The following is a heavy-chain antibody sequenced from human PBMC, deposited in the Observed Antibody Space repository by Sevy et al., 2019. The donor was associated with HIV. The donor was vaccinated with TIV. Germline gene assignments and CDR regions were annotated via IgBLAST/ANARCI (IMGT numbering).Heavy chain of an antibody. Sequence: SLKVSCKASGGTFSSYAISWVRQAPGQGLEWMGGIIPIFGTANYAQKFQGRVTITADESTSTTYMELSSLRSEDTAVYFCARGITSMFGGGYYFDYWGQGTLVTVSS. CDR2: IIPIFGTA. CDR3: ARGITSMFGGGYYFDY. V-gene: IGHV1-69*13. D-gene: IGHD5-18*01. J-gene: IGHJ4*02. CDR1: GGTFSSYA.